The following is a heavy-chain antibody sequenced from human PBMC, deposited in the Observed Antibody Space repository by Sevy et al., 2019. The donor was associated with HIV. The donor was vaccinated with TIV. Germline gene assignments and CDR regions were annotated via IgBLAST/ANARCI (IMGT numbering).Heavy chain of an antibody. CDR2: IKSKTDGGTT. D-gene: IGHD5-18*01. J-gene: IGHJ4*02. CDR1: GFTFRNAW. CDR3: TTDGGGYNYGYSFDY. Sequence: GGSLRLSCAASGFTFRNAWMNWVRQAPGKGLEWVGRIKSKTDGGTTDYAAPVKGRFTISRDDSKNTLYLQMNSLKTEDTAVYYCTTDGGGYNYGYSFDYWGQGTLVTVSS. V-gene: IGHV3-15*07.